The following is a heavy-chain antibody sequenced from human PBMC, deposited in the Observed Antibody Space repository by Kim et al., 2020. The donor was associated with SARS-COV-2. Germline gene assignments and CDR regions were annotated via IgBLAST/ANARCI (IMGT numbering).Heavy chain of an antibody. CDR3: AKARAHIVVVIAAGMDV. J-gene: IGHJ6*02. Sequence: VKGRFTNSRDNSKNTLYLQMNSLRAEDTAVYYCAKARAHIVVVIAAGMDVWGQGTTVTVSS. V-gene: IGHV3-23*01. D-gene: IGHD2-21*01.